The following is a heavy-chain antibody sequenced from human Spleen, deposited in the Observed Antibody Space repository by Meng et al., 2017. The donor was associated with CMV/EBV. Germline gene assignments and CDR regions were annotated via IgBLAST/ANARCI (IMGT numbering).Heavy chain of an antibody. Sequence: GIIYRKTWMSWVQQAPGKGVEWVGSNKSNANGGTKECDGPLKDRSIISRSDSKDTMYLQINRLNTEDKGVYYCVTDPRLTGGRWFDPWGQGTLVTVSS. CDR3: VTDPRLTGGRWFDP. CDR1: GIIYRKTW. J-gene: IGHJ5*02. V-gene: IGHV3-15*03. D-gene: IGHD3-16*01. CDR2: NKSNANGGTK.